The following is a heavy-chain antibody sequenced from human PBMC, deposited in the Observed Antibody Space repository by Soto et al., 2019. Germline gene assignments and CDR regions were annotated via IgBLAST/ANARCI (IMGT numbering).Heavy chain of an antibody. V-gene: IGHV3-30-3*01. CDR3: ARDRGSKSYYYYGMDV. Sequence: QVQLVESGGGVVQPGRSLRLSCAASGFTFSSYAMHWVRQAPGKGLEWVAVISYDGSNKYYADSVKGRFTISRDNSKNPLEVQMNSLRAEDTAVYYCARDRGSKSYYYYGMDVWGQGTTVTVSS. J-gene: IGHJ6*02. D-gene: IGHD2-2*01. CDR2: ISYDGSNK. CDR1: GFTFSSYA.